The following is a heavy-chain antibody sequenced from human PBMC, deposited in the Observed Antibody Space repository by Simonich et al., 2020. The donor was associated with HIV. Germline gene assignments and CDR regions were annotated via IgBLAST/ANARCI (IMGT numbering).Heavy chain of an antibody. J-gene: IGHJ4*02. D-gene: IGHD3-3*01. CDR1: GGSFSGYY. CDR3: ARRDRELILYFDY. Sequence: QVQLQQWGAGLLKPSETLSLTCAVYGGSFSGYYWSWIRQPPGKGLEWIGEINHSAIPNYKSSLNSRATISVDKSKNQFSLKLSSVTAADTAIYYCARRDRELILYFDYWGQGNLVTVSS. CDR2: INHSAIP. V-gene: IGHV4-34*01.